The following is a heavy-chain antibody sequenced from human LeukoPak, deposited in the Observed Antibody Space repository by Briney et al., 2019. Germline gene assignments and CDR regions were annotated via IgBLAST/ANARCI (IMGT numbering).Heavy chain of an antibody. CDR3: ARDSYHLLDYYYGMDV. CDR2: IWYDGSNK. V-gene: IGHV3-33*01. J-gene: IGHJ6*02. Sequence: PGGSLRLSCAASGFTFSSYGMHWVRQAPGKGLEWVAVIWYDGSNKYYADSVKGRFTISRDNSKNTLDLQMNSLRAEDTAVYYCARDSYHLLDYYYGMDVWGQGTTVTVSS. CDR1: GFTFSSYG. D-gene: IGHD1-26*01.